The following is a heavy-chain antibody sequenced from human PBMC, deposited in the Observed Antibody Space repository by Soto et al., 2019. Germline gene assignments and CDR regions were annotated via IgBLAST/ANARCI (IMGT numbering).Heavy chain of an antibody. D-gene: IGHD3-22*01. V-gene: IGHV4-34*01. Sequence: SATLSLTCAVYGGSFSGYYWSWIRQPPGKGLEWIGEINHSGSTNYNPSLKSRVTISVDTSKNQFSLKLSSVTAADTAVYYCARGAPRYDTKPAVFDYWGQGTLVTVSS. CDR2: INHSGST. J-gene: IGHJ4*02. CDR1: GGSFSGYY. CDR3: ARGAPRYDTKPAVFDY.